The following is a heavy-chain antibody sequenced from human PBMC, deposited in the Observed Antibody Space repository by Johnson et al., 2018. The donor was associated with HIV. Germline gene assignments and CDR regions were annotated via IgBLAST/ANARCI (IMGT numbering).Heavy chain of an antibody. CDR1: EFIFSGYA. D-gene: IGHD5-12*01. J-gene: IGHJ3*02. CDR2: IYSGGST. CDR3: ARASNSGYDQAFDI. V-gene: IGHV3-66*01. Sequence: VQLVESGGGLVQPGGSLRLSCAASEFIFSGYAMTWVRQAPGKGLEWVSVIYSGGSTYYADSVKGRFTISRDNSKNTLYLQMNSLRAEDTAVYYCARASNSGYDQAFDIWGQGTMVTVSS.